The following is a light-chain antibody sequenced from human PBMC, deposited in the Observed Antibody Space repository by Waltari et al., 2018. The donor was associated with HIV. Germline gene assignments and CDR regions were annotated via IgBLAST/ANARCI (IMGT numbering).Light chain of an antibody. Sequence: QSVVTQPPSASGTPGQRVTISCSGSSSNIGSQTVSWYQHLPGTAPKLLIYDDNKRPSGVPDRFSASKSGTSASLAISGLQSDDEADYYCAAWDDSLNGWVFGGGTKLTVL. CDR1: SSNIGSQT. J-gene: IGLJ3*02. CDR3: AAWDDSLNGWV. CDR2: DDN. V-gene: IGLV1-44*01.